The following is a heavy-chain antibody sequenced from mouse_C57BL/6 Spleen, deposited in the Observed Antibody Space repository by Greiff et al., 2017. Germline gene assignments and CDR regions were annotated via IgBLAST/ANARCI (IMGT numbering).Heavy chain of an antibody. D-gene: IGHD1-1*01. V-gene: IGHV1-62-2*01. Sequence: QVQLQQSGAELVKPGASVKLSCKASGYTFTEYTIHWVKQRSGQGLEWIGWFYPGSGSIKYNEKFKDKATLTADKSSSTVYMELSRLTSEDSAVYFCARHEEGLYYYGSSSIWYFDVWGTGTTVTVSS. J-gene: IGHJ1*03. CDR1: GYTFTEYT. CDR3: ARHEEGLYYYGSSSIWYFDV. CDR2: FYPGSGSI.